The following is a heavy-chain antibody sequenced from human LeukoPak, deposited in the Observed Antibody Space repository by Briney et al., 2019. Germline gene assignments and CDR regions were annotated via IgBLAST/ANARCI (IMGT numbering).Heavy chain of an antibody. Sequence: SETLSLTCTVSGDSISSGHYWDWIRPPPGRGLEWIGSIHHSGSTWYNPSLKSRVTISLDTSQTQISLRVTSVTAADTAVYYCARGTDYYDSSGWLDPWGQGTLVTVSS. CDR2: IHHSGST. J-gene: IGHJ5*02. V-gene: IGHV4-38-2*02. D-gene: IGHD3-22*01. CDR1: GDSISSGHY. CDR3: ARGTDYYDSSGWLDP.